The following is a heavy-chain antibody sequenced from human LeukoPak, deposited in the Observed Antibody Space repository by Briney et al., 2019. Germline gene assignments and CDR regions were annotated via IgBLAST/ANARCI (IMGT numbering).Heavy chain of an antibody. J-gene: IGHJ4*02. Sequence: ASVKVSCKASGYTFTSYYMHWVRQAPGQGLEWMGIINPSGGSTSYAQKFQGRVTMIRDTSTSTAYMELSSLRSEDTAVYYCAADAAAGTNYWGQGTLVTVSS. CDR2: INPSGGST. D-gene: IGHD6-13*01. CDR3: AADAAAGTNY. V-gene: IGHV1-46*01. CDR1: GYTFTSYY.